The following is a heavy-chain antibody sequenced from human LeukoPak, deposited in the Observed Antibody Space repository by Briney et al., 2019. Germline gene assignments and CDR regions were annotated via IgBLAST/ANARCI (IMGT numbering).Heavy chain of an antibody. Sequence: SQTLSLTCTVSGGSISSGGYYWSWIRQHPGKGLEWIGYIYYSGSTYYNPSLKSRVTISVDTSKNQFSLKLSSVTAADTAVYYCARAVYYYDSSGDGAFDIWGQGTMVTVSS. D-gene: IGHD3-22*01. V-gene: IGHV4-31*03. CDR3: ARAVYYYDSSGDGAFDI. CDR1: GGSISSGGYY. CDR2: IYYSGST. J-gene: IGHJ3*02.